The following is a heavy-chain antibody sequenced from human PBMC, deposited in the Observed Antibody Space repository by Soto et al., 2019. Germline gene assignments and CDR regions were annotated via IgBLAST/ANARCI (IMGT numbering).Heavy chain of an antibody. J-gene: IGHJ6*02. CDR3: AREYCSSTSCSRGGYYYGMDV. D-gene: IGHD2-2*01. Sequence: QVPLVQSGAEVKKPGASVKVSCKASGYSFSSVGISWVRQAPGQGLEWMGWISPYKGNTYYAQKLQGRVTMTTDTSTSTAYMELRSLRSDDTAVYYCAREYCSSTSCSRGGYYYGMDVWGQGTTVTVSS. CDR1: GYSFSSVG. CDR2: ISPYKGNT. V-gene: IGHV1-18*01.